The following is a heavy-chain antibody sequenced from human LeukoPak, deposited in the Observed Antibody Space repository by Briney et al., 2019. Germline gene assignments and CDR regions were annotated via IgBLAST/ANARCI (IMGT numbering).Heavy chain of an antibody. J-gene: IGHJ3*02. CDR1: GGSINNYY. V-gene: IGHV4-4*07. Sequence: SETLALTCTVSGGSINNYYWTCIRQPAGKGPEWIGRISPSGGTNYNPSLKSRVTLSVDPSKNQFSLKLSSVTAADTAMYYCARGPSGMSAEAFDIWGQGTLVTVSS. D-gene: IGHD3-10*01. CDR2: ISPSGGT. CDR3: ARGPSGMSAEAFDI.